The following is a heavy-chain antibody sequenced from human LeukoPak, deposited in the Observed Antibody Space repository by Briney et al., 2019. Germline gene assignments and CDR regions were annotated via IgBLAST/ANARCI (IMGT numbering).Heavy chain of an antibody. CDR3: AEGGDSSGYHDY. Sequence: SVKVSCKASGGTFSSYAISWVRQAPGQGLEWMGRIIPILGIANYAQKFQGRVTITADKSTSTAYMELSSLRSEDTAVYYSAEGGDSSGYHDYWGQGTLATVSS. J-gene: IGHJ4*02. D-gene: IGHD3-22*01. CDR1: GGTFSSYA. V-gene: IGHV1-69*04. CDR2: IIPILGIA.